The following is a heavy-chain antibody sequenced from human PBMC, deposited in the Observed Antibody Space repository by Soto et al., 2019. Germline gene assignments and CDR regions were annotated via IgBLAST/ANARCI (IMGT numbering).Heavy chain of an antibody. CDR3: IQSRCGGDCLQSYASYYYYGMDV. Sequence: SGPTLVNPTQTLTLTCTFSAFSLSTGGVGVGWIRQPPGKALEWLALIYWDDDKHYSPSLRSRLTITKDTSKNQVVLTMTNMDPVDTATYYCIQSRCGGDCLQSYASYYYYGMDVWGQGTKVTVSS. CDR1: AFSLSTGGVG. V-gene: IGHV2-5*02. J-gene: IGHJ6*02. D-gene: IGHD2-21*02. CDR2: IYWDDDK.